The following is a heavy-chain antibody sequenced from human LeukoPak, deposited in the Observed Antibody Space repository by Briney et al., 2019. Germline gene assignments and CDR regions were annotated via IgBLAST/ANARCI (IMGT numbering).Heavy chain of an antibody. Sequence: PGGSLRLSCAASGFTFNSYSMNWVRQAPGKGLEWVSSISGSNSYIYYADSMKGRFTISRDNAKNSLYLQMNSLRAEDTAVYYCARQLGVDYWGQGTLVTVSS. D-gene: IGHD6-6*01. CDR2: ISGSNSYI. CDR1: GFTFNSYS. V-gene: IGHV3-21*01. CDR3: ARQLGVDY. J-gene: IGHJ4*02.